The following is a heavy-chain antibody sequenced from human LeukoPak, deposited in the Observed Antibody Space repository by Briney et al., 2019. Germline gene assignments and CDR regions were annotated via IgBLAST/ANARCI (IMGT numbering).Heavy chain of an antibody. Sequence: SQTLSLTCTVSGGSISSGSYYWSWIRQPAGKGLEWIGRIYTSGSTNYNPSLKSRVTISVDTSKNQLSLKLSSVTAADTAVYYCARVRTALGWFDPWGQGTLVTVSS. V-gene: IGHV4-61*02. J-gene: IGHJ5*02. D-gene: IGHD7-27*01. CDR2: IYTSGST. CDR3: ARVRTALGWFDP. CDR1: GGSISSGSYY.